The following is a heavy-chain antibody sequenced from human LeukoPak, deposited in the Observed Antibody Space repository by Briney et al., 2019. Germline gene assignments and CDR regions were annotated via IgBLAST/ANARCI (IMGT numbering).Heavy chain of an antibody. D-gene: IGHD5-18*01. V-gene: IGHV4-39*07. J-gene: IGHJ4*02. CDR2: IYYSGST. CDR1: GGSISSSSYY. CDR3: ARVMYSYVGY. Sequence: PSETLSLTCTVSGGSISSSSYYWGWIRQPPGKGLEWIGSIYYSGSTYYNPSLKSRVTISVDTSKNQFSLRLSSVTAADTAVYYCARVMYSYVGYWGQGTLVAVSS.